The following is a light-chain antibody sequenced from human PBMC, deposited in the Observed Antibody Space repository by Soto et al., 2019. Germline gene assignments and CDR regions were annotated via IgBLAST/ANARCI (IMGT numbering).Light chain of an antibody. CDR3: QHYNNWPPWT. CDR1: QSVSSK. V-gene: IGKV3-15*01. Sequence: EIVMTQSPATLSVSPGERATLSCRASQSVSSKLAWYQQKPGQPPRLLIYAASIRATGIPARFSGSGSGTEFTLTISTLQYEDFAIYYCQHYNNWPPWTFGQGTKVDIK. J-gene: IGKJ1*01. CDR2: AAS.